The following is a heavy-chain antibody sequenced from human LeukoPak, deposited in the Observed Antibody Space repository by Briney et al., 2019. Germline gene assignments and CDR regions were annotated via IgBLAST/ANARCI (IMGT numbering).Heavy chain of an antibody. D-gene: IGHD2-2*02. CDR3: AKGEVVPAAIYGMDV. J-gene: IGHJ6*02. V-gene: IGHV3-23*01. CDR2: ISGSGGST. Sequence: GGSLRLSCAASGFTFSSYAMSWVRQAPGRGLEWVSAISGSGGSTYYADSVKGRFTISRDNSKNTLYLQTNSLRGEDTAVYYCAKGEVVPAAIYGMDVWGQGTTVTVS. CDR1: GFTFSSYA.